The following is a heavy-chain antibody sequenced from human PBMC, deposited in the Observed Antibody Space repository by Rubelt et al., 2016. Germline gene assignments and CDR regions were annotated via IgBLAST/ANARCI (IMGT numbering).Heavy chain of an antibody. CDR2: FDPEDGET. CDR1: GYTFTSYG. V-gene: IGHV1-24*01. D-gene: IGHD2-15*01. Sequence: QVQLVQSGAEVKKPGASVKVSCKASGYTFTSYGISWVRQAPGKGLEWMGGFDPEDGETIYAQTFQGRVTMTEDTSTDTAYMELSSLRSEDTAVYYCATTHALGDGSGGSCYPTSYYYGMDVWGQGTTVTVSS. CDR3: ATTHALGDGSGGSCYPTSYYYGMDV. J-gene: IGHJ6*02.